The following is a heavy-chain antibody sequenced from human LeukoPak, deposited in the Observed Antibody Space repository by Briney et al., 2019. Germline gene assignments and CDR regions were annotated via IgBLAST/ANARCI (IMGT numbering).Heavy chain of an antibody. D-gene: IGHD6-13*01. Sequence: GGSLKISCMASGYRFTDYWMGWVRQMPGKGLEWMGIFYAGGSESRFSPAFQGQVAISVEKSISTAYRQWSSLKAWDTAMYYCARRGHGSSWYFFDYWGQGTLVTVSS. CDR3: ARRGHGSSWYFFDY. V-gene: IGHV5-51*01. J-gene: IGHJ4*02. CDR2: FYAGGSES. CDR1: GYRFTDYW.